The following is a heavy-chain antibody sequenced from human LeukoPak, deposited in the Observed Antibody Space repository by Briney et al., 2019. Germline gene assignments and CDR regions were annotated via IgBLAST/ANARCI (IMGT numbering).Heavy chain of an antibody. V-gene: IGHV3-23*01. CDR1: GFTFTGNA. Sequence: GGSLRLSCAASGFTFTGNAMGGVGQAPGRGLEGVSAIRGSGGSTYYADSVKGRFTISRDNSKNTLYLQMNSLRAEDTAVYYCAKVPKVVVVITDYFDYWGQGTLVTVSS. CDR2: IRGSGGST. D-gene: IGHD3-22*01. CDR3: AKVPKVVVVITDYFDY. J-gene: IGHJ4*02.